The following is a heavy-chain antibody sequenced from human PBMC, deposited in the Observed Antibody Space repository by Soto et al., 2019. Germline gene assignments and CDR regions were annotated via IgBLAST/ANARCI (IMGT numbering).Heavy chain of an antibody. J-gene: IGHJ6*02. CDR2: ISYDGSNK. V-gene: IGHV3-30-3*01. CDR1: GFTFSSYA. D-gene: IGHD3-22*01. Sequence: QVQLVESGGGVVQPGRCLRLSCAASGFTFSSYAMHWVRQAPGKGLEWVAVISYDGSNKYYADSVKGRFTISRDNSKNTLYLQMNSLRAEDTAVYYCARDRVDYYDSSGYYREHYYYYYGMDAWGLGTTVTVSS. CDR3: ARDRVDYYDSSGYYREHYYYYYGMDA.